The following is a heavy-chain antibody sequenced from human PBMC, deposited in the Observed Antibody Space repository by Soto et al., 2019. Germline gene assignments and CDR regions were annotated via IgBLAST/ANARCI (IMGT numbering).Heavy chain of an antibody. J-gene: IGHJ4*02. CDR3: ARYCTGGSCYSGLDYFDY. Sequence: EVQLLESGGGLVQPGGSLRLSCVASGFTFSTYAMNWVRQAPGKGLEWVSAISGSGAGTYYADSVKGRFIISRDSSKNTLYLQMNSLRAEDTAVYYCARYCTGGSCYSGLDYFDYWGQGTLVTVSS. V-gene: IGHV3-23*01. CDR2: ISGSGAGT. D-gene: IGHD2-15*01. CDR1: GFTFSTYA.